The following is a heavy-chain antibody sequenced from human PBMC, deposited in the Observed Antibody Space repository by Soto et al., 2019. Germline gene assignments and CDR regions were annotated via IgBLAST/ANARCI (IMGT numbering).Heavy chain of an antibody. CDR2: MNPNSGNT. J-gene: IGHJ4*02. D-gene: IGHD2-2*01. CDR3: ARDGVIVPAAMESFDY. CDR1: GYPFTSYD. Sequence: ASVKVSCKASGYPFTSYDINWVRQATGQGLEWVGWMNPNSGNTGYAQKFQGRVTMTRNTSMSTAYMELGSLRSEDTAVYYCARDGVIVPAAMESFDYWGQGTQVTVSS. V-gene: IGHV1-8*01.